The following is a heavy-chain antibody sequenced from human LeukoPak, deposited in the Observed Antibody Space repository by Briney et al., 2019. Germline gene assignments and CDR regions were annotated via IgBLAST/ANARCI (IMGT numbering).Heavy chain of an antibody. CDR2: ISAYNGNT. D-gene: IGHD3-10*01. V-gene: IGHV1-18*04. J-gene: IGHJ4*02. Sequence: ASVKVSCTASGYTFTSYGISWVRQAPGQGLEWMGWISAYNGNTNYAQKLQGRVTMTTDTSTSTAYMELRSLRSDGTAVYYCARVWDYYGSGSYSGEGAGDYWGQGTLVTVSS. CDR3: ARVWDYYGSGSYSGEGAGDY. CDR1: GYTFTSYG.